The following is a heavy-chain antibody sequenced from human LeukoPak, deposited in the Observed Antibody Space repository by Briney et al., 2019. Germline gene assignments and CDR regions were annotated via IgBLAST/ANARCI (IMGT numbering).Heavy chain of an antibody. J-gene: IGHJ4*02. CDR3: ASRIPYDSSSY. CDR2: ISSDGSST. V-gene: IGHV3-74*01. CDR1: GFTFSSYW. Sequence: PGGSLRLSCAASGFTFSSYWMHWGRQAPGKGLVWVSRISSDGSSTDYADSVKGRFTISRDNAKNTLYLQMNSLRAEDTAVYYCASRIPYDSSSYWGQGTLVTVSS. D-gene: IGHD3-22*01.